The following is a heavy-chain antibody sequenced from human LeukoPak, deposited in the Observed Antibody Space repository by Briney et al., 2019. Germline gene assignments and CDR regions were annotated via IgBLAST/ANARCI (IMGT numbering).Heavy chain of an antibody. D-gene: IGHD3-10*01. CDR1: GFTVSGNY. CDR2: IYVGGRT. CDR3: ARDGMVRGVIIWDAFDI. V-gene: IGHV3-53*01. Sequence: GGSLRLSCAASGFTVSGNYMSWVRQAPVKGLDWVSVIYVGGRTYYADSVKGRFTISRDNAKNSLYLQMNSLRDEDTAVYYCARDGMVRGVIIWDAFDIWGQGTMVTVSS. J-gene: IGHJ3*02.